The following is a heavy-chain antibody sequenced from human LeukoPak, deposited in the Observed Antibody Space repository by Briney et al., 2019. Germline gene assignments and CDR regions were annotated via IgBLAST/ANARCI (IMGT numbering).Heavy chain of an antibody. J-gene: IGHJ2*01. V-gene: IGHV3-13*04. CDR2: IGTAGDT. CDR1: GFTFSSYD. D-gene: IGHD3-22*01. CDR3: ARVRFFYYDSSGINWYFDL. Sequence: SGGSLRLSCAASGFTFSSYDMHWVRQATGKGLEWVSAIGTAGDTYYPGSVKGRFTISRENAKNSLYLQMNSLRAGDTAVYYCARVRFFYYDSSGINWYFDLWGRGTLVTVSS.